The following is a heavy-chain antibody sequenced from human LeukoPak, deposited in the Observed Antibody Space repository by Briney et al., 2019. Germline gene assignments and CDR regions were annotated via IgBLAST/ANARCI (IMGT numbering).Heavy chain of an antibody. D-gene: IGHD6-13*01. Sequence: SETLSLTCAVYGGSFSGYYWSWIRQPPGKGLEWIGEINHSGSTNYNPSLKSRVTISVDTSKNQFSLKLSSVTAADTAVYYCARTPGIAAAGAFDAFDIWGQGTMVTVSS. V-gene: IGHV4-34*01. CDR1: GGSFSGYY. CDR3: ARTPGIAAAGAFDAFDI. J-gene: IGHJ3*02. CDR2: INHSGST.